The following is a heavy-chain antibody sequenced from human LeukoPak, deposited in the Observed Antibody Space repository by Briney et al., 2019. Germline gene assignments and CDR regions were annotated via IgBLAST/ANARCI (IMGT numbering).Heavy chain of an antibody. V-gene: IGHV3-30-3*01. Sequence: GGSLRLSCAASGFMFNGYAVHWVRQAPGKGLEWVTLISYDGSNKYYADSVKGRFTISRDNSKNTLYLQMNSLRPEDTAVYYCAREGWRRYCSSTSCHQNAFDIWGQGTMVTVSS. CDR2: ISYDGSNK. CDR3: AREGWRRYCSSTSCHQNAFDI. CDR1: GFMFNGYA. J-gene: IGHJ3*02. D-gene: IGHD2-2*01.